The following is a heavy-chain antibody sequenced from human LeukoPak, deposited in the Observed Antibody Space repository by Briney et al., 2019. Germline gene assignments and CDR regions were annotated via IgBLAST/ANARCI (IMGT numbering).Heavy chain of an antibody. CDR3: ARDPVGATRGFDY. Sequence: PSETLSLTCTVSGGSISSYYWSWIRQPPGKGLEWIGYIYYSGSTNYNPSLKSRVTISVDTSKNQFSLKLSSVTAADTAVYYCARDPVGATRGFDYWGQGTLVTVSS. V-gene: IGHV4-59*01. D-gene: IGHD1-26*01. J-gene: IGHJ4*02. CDR1: GGSISSYY. CDR2: IYYSGST.